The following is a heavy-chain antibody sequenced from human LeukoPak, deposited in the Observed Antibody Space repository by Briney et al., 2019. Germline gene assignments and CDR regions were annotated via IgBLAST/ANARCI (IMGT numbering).Heavy chain of an antibody. CDR3: ARDEAAMVPFFDY. D-gene: IGHD3-10*01. V-gene: IGHV4-59*01. J-gene: IGHJ4*02. CDR2: IYYSGST. Sequence: SETLSLTCTVSGGSISSYYWSWIRQPPGKGLEWIGYIYYSGSTNYNPSLKSRVTISVDTSKNQFSLKLSSVTAADTAVYYCARDEAAMVPFFDYWGREPWSPSPQ. CDR1: GGSISSYY.